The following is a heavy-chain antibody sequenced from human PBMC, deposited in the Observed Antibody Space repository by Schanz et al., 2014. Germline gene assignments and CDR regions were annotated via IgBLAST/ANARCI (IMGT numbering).Heavy chain of an antibody. J-gene: IGHJ6*02. CDR2: INQDASEK. D-gene: IGHD3-3*01. Sequence: EVQLVESGGGLVQPGGSLRLSCAVSGSTFSNYWMTWVRQAPGKGLEWVANINQDASEKYYVDSVKGRFTVSRDNAKNSLFLQRNSLRAEDTAWYYGARADFWTVYASLNYYYGMDGGGQGTRVTVS. CDR1: GSTFSNYW. CDR3: ARADFWTVYASLNYYYGMDG. V-gene: IGHV3-7*01.